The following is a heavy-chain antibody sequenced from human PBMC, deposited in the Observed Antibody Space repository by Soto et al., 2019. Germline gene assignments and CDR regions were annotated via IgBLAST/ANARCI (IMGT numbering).Heavy chain of an antibody. CDR2: INPNSGGT. CDR3: ARDGERWGTGGAFDI. J-gene: IGHJ3*02. Sequence: GASVKVSCKASGYTFTGYYMHWVRQAPGQGLEWMGWINPNSGGTNYAQKFQGWVTMTRDTSISTAYMELSRLRSDDTAVYYCARDGERWGTGGAFDIWGQGTMVTVSS. V-gene: IGHV1-2*04. CDR1: GYTFTGYY. D-gene: IGHD1-1*01.